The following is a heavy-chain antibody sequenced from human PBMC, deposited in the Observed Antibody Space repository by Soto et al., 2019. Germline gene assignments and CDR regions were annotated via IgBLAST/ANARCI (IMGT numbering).Heavy chain of an antibody. CDR2: IYYSGST. Sequence: SETLSLTCTVSGGSISSYYWSWIRQPPGRGLEWIGYIYYSGSTNYNPSLKSRVTISVDTSKNQFSLKLSSVTAEDTAVYYCATGHDSREVYHYYGMDVWGQGTTVTVSS. J-gene: IGHJ6*02. D-gene: IGHD7-27*01. CDR1: GGSISSYY. V-gene: IGHV4-59*12. CDR3: ATGHDSREVYHYYGMDV.